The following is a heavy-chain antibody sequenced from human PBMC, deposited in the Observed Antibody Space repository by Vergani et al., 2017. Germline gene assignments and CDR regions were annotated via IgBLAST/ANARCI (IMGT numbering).Heavy chain of an antibody. CDR3: ARRTSWGWKVFDY. Sequence: QVQLQQLGAGLLKPSETLSLTCAVYGGSFSGYYWSWIRQPPGKGLEWIGEINHSGSTNYNPSLKSRVTISVDTSKNQFSLKLSSVTAADTAVYYCARRTSWGWKVFDYWGQGTLVTVSS. J-gene: IGHJ4*02. D-gene: IGHD7-27*01. CDR1: GGSFSGYY. CDR2: INHSGST. V-gene: IGHV4-34*01.